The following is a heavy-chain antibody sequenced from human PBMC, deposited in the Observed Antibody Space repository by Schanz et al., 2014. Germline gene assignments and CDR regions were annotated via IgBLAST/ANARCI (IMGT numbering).Heavy chain of an antibody. J-gene: IGHJ4*02. CDR1: GYIFINSG. CDR2: ISAYNGNT. Sequence: QIQLVQSGPEVKKPGATVKVSCKASGYIFINSGISWVRQAPGQGLEWMGWISAYNGNTKYPQKLQGRVTMTTDTSTSTAYMALTDLRSDDTAVYYCARDAADFYDILTEEDYWGQGTLVTVSS. D-gene: IGHD3-9*01. V-gene: IGHV1-18*01. CDR3: ARDAADFYDILTEEDY.